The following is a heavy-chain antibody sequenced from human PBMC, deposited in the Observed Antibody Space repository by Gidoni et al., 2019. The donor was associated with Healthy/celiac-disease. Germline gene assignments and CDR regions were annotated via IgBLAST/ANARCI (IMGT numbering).Heavy chain of an antibody. V-gene: IGHV4-59*11. CDR3: ARAYGGSYGGSYYYGMDV. J-gene: IGHJ6*02. Sequence: HVQLPESGPVLVKLSVTLSLACTVTRGSTISHSWRWIRQPPGKGLEWIGDIYYSGSTNYNPSIKSRVTISVDTSKNQFALKLSSVTAADTAVYYWARAYGGSYGGSYYYGMDVWGQGTTVTVSS. CDR1: RGSTISHS. D-gene: IGHD1-26*01. CDR2: IYYSGST.